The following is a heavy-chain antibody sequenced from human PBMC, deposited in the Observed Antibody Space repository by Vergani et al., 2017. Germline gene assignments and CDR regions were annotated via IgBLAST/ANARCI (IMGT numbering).Heavy chain of an antibody. Sequence: VQLVQSGAEVKKPGASVKVSCKASGYTFTSYYMHWVRQAPGQGLEWMGRIDPSDSYTNYSPSFQGHVTISADKSISTAYLQWSSLKASDTAMYYCARHEGYSSSSLPHWGQGTLVTVSS. CDR3: ARHEGYSSSSLPH. V-gene: IGHV5-10-1*01. CDR2: IDPSDSYT. CDR1: GYTFTSYY. D-gene: IGHD6-6*01. J-gene: IGHJ4*02.